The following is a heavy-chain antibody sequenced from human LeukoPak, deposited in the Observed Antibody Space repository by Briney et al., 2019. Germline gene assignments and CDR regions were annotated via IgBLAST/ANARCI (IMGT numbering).Heavy chain of an antibody. J-gene: IGHJ3*02. CDR2: MNPNSGNT. CDR3: AVGVAAYYDAFDI. D-gene: IGHD2-15*01. Sequence: ASVKVSCKASGYTFTSHDINWVRQATGQGLEGMGWMNPNSGNTGYAQKFQGRVTMTRNTSISTAYMELSSLRSEDTAVYYCAVGVAAYYDAFDIWGQGTMVTVSS. V-gene: IGHV1-8*01. CDR1: GYTFTSHD.